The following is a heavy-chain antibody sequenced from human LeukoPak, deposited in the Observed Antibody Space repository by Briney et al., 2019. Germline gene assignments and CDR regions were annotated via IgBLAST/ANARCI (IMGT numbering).Heavy chain of an antibody. J-gene: IGHJ3*02. Sequence: PSETLSLTCTVSGGSISSYYWSWIRQPPGKGLEWIGYIYYSGSTNYNPSLKSRVTISVDTSKNQFSLKLSSVTAADTAVYYCARGRAEVFFDGSASLYAFDIWGRGTMVTVSS. V-gene: IGHV4-59*01. CDR1: GGSISSYY. CDR2: IYYSGST. D-gene: IGHD3-10*01. CDR3: ARGRAEVFFDGSASLYAFDI.